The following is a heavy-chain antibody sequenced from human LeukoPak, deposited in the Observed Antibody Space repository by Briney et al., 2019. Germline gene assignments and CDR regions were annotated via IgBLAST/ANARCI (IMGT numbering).Heavy chain of an antibody. D-gene: IGHD1-1*01. J-gene: IGHJ5*02. CDR2: INHSGST. Sequence: SETLSLTCAVYGGSFSGYYWSWIRQPPGKGLEWIGEINHSGSTNYNPSLKSRVTISVDTSKNQFSLKLSSVTAADTAVYYCARGHDTFDPWGQGTLVTVSS. V-gene: IGHV4-34*01. CDR3: ARGHDTFDP. CDR1: GGSFSGYY.